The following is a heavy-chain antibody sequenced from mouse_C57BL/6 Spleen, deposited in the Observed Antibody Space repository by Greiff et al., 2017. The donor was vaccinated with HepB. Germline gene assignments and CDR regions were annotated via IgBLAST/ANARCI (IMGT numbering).Heavy chain of an antibody. V-gene: IGHV1-59*01. CDR1: GYTFTSYW. Sequence: QVQLQQPGAELVRPGPSVKLSCKASGYTFTSYWMHWVKQRPGQGLEWIGVIDPSDSYTNYNQKFKGKATLTVDTSSSTAYMQLSSLTSEDSAVYYCAPGDYGSSYDYWGQGTTLTVSS. CDR3: APGDYGSSYDY. CDR2: IDPSDSYT. D-gene: IGHD1-1*01. J-gene: IGHJ2*01.